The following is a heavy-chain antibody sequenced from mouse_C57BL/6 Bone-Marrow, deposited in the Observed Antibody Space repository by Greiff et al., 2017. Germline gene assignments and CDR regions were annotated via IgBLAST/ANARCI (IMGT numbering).Heavy chain of an antibody. CDR3: ARITTVYWYFGV. Sequence: VHVKQSVAELVRPGASVKMSCTASGFTFTNSYIHWVKQRPEQGLEWIGRIYPANGKTKYAPKFNGKATITADTSSNTAYVQLSSLTSEDTAIYYGARITTVYWYFGVWGTGTTVTVSS. V-gene: IGHV14-3*01. CDR2: IYPANGKT. J-gene: IGHJ1*03. D-gene: IGHD1-1*01. CDR1: GFTFTNSY.